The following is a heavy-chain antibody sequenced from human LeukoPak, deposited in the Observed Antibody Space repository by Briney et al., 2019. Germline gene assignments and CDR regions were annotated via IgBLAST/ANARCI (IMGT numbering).Heavy chain of an antibody. Sequence: GWSLRLSCAASGFTFSSYSMNWVRQAPGKGLEWVSSISSSSSYIYYADSVKGRFTISRDNAKNSLYLQMNSLRAEDTAVYYCASPRTGAFDIWGQGTMVTVSS. V-gene: IGHV3-21*01. CDR3: ASPRTGAFDI. D-gene: IGHD1-1*01. J-gene: IGHJ3*02. CDR2: ISSSSSYI. CDR1: GFTFSSYS.